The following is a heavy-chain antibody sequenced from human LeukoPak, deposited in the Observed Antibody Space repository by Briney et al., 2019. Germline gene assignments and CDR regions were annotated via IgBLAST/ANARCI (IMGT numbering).Heavy chain of an antibody. J-gene: IGHJ4*02. CDR3: ARGSSDWYGIDY. V-gene: IGHV3-74*01. Sequence: GGSLRLSCAASGFTFSHYWMHWVRQVPGKVLVCVSRINIDGTSRSYADSVKGRFTISRDNAKDALCLQMNSLRAEDTAVYYCARGSSDWYGIDYWGQGTLVTVSS. CDR2: INIDGTSR. D-gene: IGHD6-19*01. CDR1: GFTFSHYW.